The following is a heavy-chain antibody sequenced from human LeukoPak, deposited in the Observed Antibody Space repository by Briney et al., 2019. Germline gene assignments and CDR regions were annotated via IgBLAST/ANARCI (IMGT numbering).Heavy chain of an antibody. CDR2: ISGSGGST. V-gene: IGHV3-23*01. D-gene: IGHD1-1*01. CDR3: ARDPLGTRPGFDY. J-gene: IGHJ4*02. CDR1: GFTFSSYA. Sequence: GGSLRLSCAASGFTFSSYAMSWVRQAPGKGLEWVSAISGSGGSTYYADSVNGRFTISRDNSKNTLYLQMNSLRAEDTAVYYCARDPLGTRPGFDYWGQGTLVTVSS.